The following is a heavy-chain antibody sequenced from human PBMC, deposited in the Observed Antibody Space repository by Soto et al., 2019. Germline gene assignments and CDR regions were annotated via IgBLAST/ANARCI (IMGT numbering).Heavy chain of an antibody. CDR3: ARGGYSSSWATRLYYFDY. V-gene: IGHV4-31*03. J-gene: IGHJ4*02. Sequence: QVQLQESGPGLVKPSQTLSLTCTVSGGSISSGGYYWSWIRQHPGKGLEWIGYIYYSGSTYYNPSLKSRVTISVDTSKNQFSLKLSSVTAADTAVYCCARGGYSSSWATRLYYFDYWGQGTLVTVSS. CDR2: IYYSGST. D-gene: IGHD6-13*01. CDR1: GGSISSGGYY.